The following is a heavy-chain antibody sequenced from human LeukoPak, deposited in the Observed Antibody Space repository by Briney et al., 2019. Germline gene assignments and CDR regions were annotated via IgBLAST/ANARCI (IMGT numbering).Heavy chain of an antibody. CDR1: GYTFTDYY. CDR2: IKADTGGT. V-gene: IGHV1-2*02. J-gene: IGHJ4*02. CDR3: TRDVTIFEVVEGGDC. D-gene: IGHD3-3*01. Sequence: ASVKVSCKASGYTFTDYYVHWVRQAPGQGLEWLGWIKADTGGTNYAQKLQGRVTMTRDTSISIAYMELSSLTSDDTAVYYCTRDVTIFEVVEGGDCWGQGTLVTVSS.